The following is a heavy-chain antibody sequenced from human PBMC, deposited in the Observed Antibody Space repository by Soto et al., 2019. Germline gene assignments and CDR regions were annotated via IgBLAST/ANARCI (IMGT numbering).Heavy chain of an antibody. V-gene: IGHV4-39*01. CDR2: IYYSGST. CDR3: ARLEWVAGLEYFQH. J-gene: IGHJ1*01. D-gene: IGHD6-19*01. CDR1: GGSISSSSYY. Sequence: QLQLQESGPGLVKPSETLSLTCTVSGGSISSSSYYWGWIRQPPGKGLEWIGSIYYSGSTYYNPSLKSRVTISVDTSKNQFSLKLSSVTAADTAVYYCARLEWVAGLEYFQHWGQGTLVTVSS.